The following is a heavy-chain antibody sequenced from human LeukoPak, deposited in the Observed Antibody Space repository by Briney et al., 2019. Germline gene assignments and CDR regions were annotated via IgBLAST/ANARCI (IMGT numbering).Heavy chain of an antibody. V-gene: IGHV3-23*01. D-gene: IGHD6-13*01. CDR3: AKVGQQLVITDAFDI. Sequence: GGSLRLSCAASGFTFSSHAMSWVRQAPGKGLEWVSAISGSGGSTYYADSVKGRFTISRDNSKNTLYLQMNSLRAEDTAVYYCAKVGQQLVITDAFDIWGQGTMVTVSS. CDR1: GFTFSSHA. CDR2: ISGSGGST. J-gene: IGHJ3*02.